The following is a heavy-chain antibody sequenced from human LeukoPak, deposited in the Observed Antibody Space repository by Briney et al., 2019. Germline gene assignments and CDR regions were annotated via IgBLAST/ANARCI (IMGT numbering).Heavy chain of an antibody. D-gene: IGHD3-10*02. CDR1: GFTFNTYT. J-gene: IGHJ6*04. Sequence: GGSLRLSCEASGFTFNTYTMNWVRQAPGKGLEWVSYISSSGSTIYYADSVKGRFTISRDNAKNSLYLQMNSLRAEDTAVYYCAELGITMIGGVWGKGTTVTISS. CDR2: ISSSGSTI. CDR3: AELGITMIGGV. V-gene: IGHV3-48*04.